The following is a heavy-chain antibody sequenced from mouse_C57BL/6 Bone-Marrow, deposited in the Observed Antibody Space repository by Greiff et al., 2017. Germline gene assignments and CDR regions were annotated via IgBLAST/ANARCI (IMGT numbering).Heavy chain of an antibody. CDR1: GFTIKNTY. J-gene: IGHJ1*03. V-gene: IGHV14-3*01. CDR2: IDPANGNT. CDR3: ASKKRWCFDV. Sequence: VYVKQSVAELVRPGASVKLSCTASGFTIKNTYMHWVKQRPEQGLEWIARIDPANGNTKYAPKFQGKTTISADTTSNTAYLQLMSLTSEDTAICYYASKKRWCFDVGGTGTAVTVTS.